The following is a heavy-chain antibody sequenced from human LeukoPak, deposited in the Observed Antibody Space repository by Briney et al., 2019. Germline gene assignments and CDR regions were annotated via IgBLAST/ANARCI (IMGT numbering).Heavy chain of an antibody. J-gene: IGHJ5*02. V-gene: IGHV3-74*01. CDR3: AREGPPYYDFWSGYHNWFDP. CDR2: INSDGSST. Sequence: GGSLRLFCAASGFTFSSYWVHWVRQAPGKGLVWVSRINSDGSSTSYGDSVKGRFTISRDNAKNTLYLQMNSLRAEDTAVYYCAREGPPYYDFWSGYHNWFDPWGQGTLVTVSS. D-gene: IGHD3-3*01. CDR1: GFTFSSYW.